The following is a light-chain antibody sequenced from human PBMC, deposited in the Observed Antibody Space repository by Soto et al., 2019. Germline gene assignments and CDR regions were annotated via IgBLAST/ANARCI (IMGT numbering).Light chain of an antibody. J-gene: IGKJ5*01. V-gene: IGKV3-20*01. CDR3: QQYGSSPTT. Sequence: IVLTQSPGTLSLSPGERATLSCRASQTGSNSYLAWYQQKSGQAPRLLIYGVSTRATGTPDRFSGSGSGTDFTLTISRLEPEDFAVYSCQQYGSSPTTFGQGTRLEIK. CDR1: QTGSNSY. CDR2: GVS.